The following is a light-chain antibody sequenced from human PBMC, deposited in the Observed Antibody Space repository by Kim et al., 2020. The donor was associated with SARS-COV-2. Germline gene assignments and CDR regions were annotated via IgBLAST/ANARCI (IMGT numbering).Light chain of an antibody. CDR2: QDT. CDR3: QTWDSITVV. CDR1: KLGEKY. Sequence: SVYPGQTASITCSGDKLGEKYACWYQQKPGQFPVLVIYQDTKRPSGIPERFSGSNSGNTATLTISGTQAMDEADYYCQTWDSITVVFGGGTQLTVL. J-gene: IGLJ2*01. V-gene: IGLV3-1*01.